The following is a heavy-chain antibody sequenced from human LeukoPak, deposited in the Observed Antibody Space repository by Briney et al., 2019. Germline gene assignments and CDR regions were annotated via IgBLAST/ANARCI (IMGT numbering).Heavy chain of an antibody. CDR1: GFTFSSYE. D-gene: IGHD1-26*01. CDR2: ISSSGSTI. V-gene: IGHV3-48*03. CDR3: ARDLGILGAFDI. Sequence: GSLRLSCAASGFTFSSYEMNWVRQAPGKGLEWVSYISSSGSTIYYADSVKGRFTISRDNAKNSLYLQMNSLRAEDTAVYYCARDLGILGAFDIWGQGTMVTVSS. J-gene: IGHJ3*02.